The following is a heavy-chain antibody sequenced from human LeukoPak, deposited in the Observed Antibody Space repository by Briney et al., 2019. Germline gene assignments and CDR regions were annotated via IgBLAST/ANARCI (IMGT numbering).Heavy chain of an antibody. CDR3: AREAQAGSYSLYYFDY. D-gene: IGHD3-10*01. Sequence: ASVKVSCKASGYTFNSYGISWVRQAPGQGLEWMGWISAYNGNTNYAQKLQGRVTMTTDTSTSTAYMELRSLRSDDTAVYYCAREAQAGSYSLYYFDYWGQGTLVTVSS. CDR1: GYTFNSYG. CDR2: ISAYNGNT. J-gene: IGHJ4*02. V-gene: IGHV1-18*01.